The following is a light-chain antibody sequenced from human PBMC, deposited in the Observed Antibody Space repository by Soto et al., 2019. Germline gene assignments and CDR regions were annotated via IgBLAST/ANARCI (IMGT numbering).Light chain of an antibody. J-gene: IGKJ4*01. CDR3: QQIYTIPLT. Sequence: DIPLTQSPSTLSGSLLDGVTVXRRASQTISSWLAWYQQKPGKAPRLLIYSASSLQSGVVSRFSGGGGGTDFTLTISSLQPEDFASYYCQQIYTIPLTFGGGTKVDIK. V-gene: IGKV1-39*01. CDR1: QTISSW. CDR2: SAS.